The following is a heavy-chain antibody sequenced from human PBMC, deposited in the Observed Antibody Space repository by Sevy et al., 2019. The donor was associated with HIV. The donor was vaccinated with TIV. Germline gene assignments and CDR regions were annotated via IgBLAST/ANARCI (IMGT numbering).Heavy chain of an antibody. CDR1: GFTFSSYS. D-gene: IGHD4-17*01. Sequence: GGSLRLSCAASGFTFSSYSMNWVRQAPGKGLEWVSYISSSSSTIYYADSVKGRFTISRDNAKNSLYLQMNSLRDEDTAVYYCAREEHDYSDYGGAFDIWGQGTMVTVSS. CDR3: AREEHDYSDYGGAFDI. V-gene: IGHV3-48*02. CDR2: ISSSSSTI. J-gene: IGHJ3*02.